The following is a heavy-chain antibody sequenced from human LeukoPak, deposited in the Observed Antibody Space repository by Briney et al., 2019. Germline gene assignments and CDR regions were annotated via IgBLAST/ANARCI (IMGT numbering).Heavy chain of an antibody. CDR3: ARSSVVSLLDY. CDR2: IYYGGST. Sequence: SETLSLTCTVSGGSISSGDYYWGWIRQPPGKGLEWIGYIYYGGSTYYNPSLKSRVTISVDTSKNQFSLKLSSVTAADTAVYYCARSSVVSLLDYWGQGTLVTVSS. V-gene: IGHV4-30-4*01. J-gene: IGHJ4*02. CDR1: GGSISSGDYY. D-gene: IGHD3-22*01.